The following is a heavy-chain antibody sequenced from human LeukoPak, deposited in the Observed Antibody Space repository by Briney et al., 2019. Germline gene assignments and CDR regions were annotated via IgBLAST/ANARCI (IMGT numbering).Heavy chain of an antibody. CDR2: ISGSGGST. CDR3: ARGYSSGWWGYYFDY. CDR1: GFSLSNYA. D-gene: IGHD6-19*01. J-gene: IGHJ4*02. V-gene: IGHV3-23*01. Sequence: GGSLRLSCAASGFSLSNYAMTWVRQAPGKGLEWVSGISGSGGSTYYADSVKGRFTISRDNSKNTLYLQMNSLRAEDTAVYYFARGYSSGWWGYYFDYWGQGTLVTVSS.